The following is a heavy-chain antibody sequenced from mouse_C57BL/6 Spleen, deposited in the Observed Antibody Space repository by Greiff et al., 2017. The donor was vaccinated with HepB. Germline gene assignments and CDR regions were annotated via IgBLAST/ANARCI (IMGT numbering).Heavy chain of an antibody. CDR3: ASDQKGFAY. CDR2: INYDGSST. CDR1: GFTFSDYY. V-gene: IGHV5-16*01. J-gene: IGHJ3*01. Sequence: EVMLVESEGGLVQPGSSMKLSCTASGFTFSDYYMAWVRQVPEKGLEWVANINYDGSSTYYLDSLKSRFIISRDNAKNILYLQMSSLKSEDTATYYCASDQKGFAYWGQGTLVTVSA.